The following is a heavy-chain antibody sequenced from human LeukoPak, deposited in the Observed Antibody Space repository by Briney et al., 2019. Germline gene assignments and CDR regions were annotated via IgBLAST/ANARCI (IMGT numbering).Heavy chain of an antibody. CDR3: AREGFDTAMASGFDY. D-gene: IGHD5-18*01. V-gene: IGHV3-64*01. J-gene: IGHJ4*02. Sequence: GGSLRLSCAASGFTFSSYAMHWVRQAPGKGLEYVSAISSNGGSTYYANSVKGRFTISRDNSKNTLYLQMGSLRAEDMAVYYCAREGFDTAMASGFDYWGQGTLVTVSS. CDR2: ISSNGGST. CDR1: GFTFSSYA.